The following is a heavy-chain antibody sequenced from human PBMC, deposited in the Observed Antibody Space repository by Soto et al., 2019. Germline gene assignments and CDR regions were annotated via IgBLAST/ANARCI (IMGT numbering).Heavy chain of an antibody. D-gene: IGHD2-2*01. V-gene: IGHV3-21*01. CDR2: ISTSGSYI. J-gene: IGHJ4*02. CDR3: ARVYCSSTGCYHFDQ. Sequence: EVQLVESGGGLVKPGGSLRLSCAASGFTFSVYNMNWVRQAPGKGLEWVSSISTSGSYITYADSVKGRFTISRDNAKNSLYLQMNSLSAEDTAVYYCARVYCSSTGCYHFDQWGQGILVTVSS. CDR1: GFTFSVYN.